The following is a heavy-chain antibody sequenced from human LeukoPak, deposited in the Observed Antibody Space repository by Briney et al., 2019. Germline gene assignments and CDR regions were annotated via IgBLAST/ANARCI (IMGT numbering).Heavy chain of an antibody. V-gene: IGHV1-2*02. D-gene: IGHD2-2*01. CDR1: GYTFNDYY. J-gene: IGHJ4*02. Sequence: ASLKVACKASGYTFNDYYMHWVRQAPGQRLKWMKWINANRGGANYAQRFQGRVTMTRDTSITTAYMELSRLKSDDTAVYYCARRYCSSTSCYYFDYWGQGTLVTVSS. CDR3: ARRYCSSTSCYYFDY. CDR2: INANRGGA.